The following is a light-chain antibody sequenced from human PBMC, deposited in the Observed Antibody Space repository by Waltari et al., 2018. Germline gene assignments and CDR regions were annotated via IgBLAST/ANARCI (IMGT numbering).Light chain of an antibody. V-gene: IGKV1-5*03. Sequence: DIQMTQSPSTLSASVGDRVTITCRASQRIISWLAWYQQKPGKAPKLLIYKASSLESGVPSRFSGSVSGTEFTLTISSLQPDDFATYYCQQYNSYPWTFGQGTKVEIK. CDR3: QQYNSYPWT. CDR1: QRIISW. J-gene: IGKJ1*01. CDR2: KAS.